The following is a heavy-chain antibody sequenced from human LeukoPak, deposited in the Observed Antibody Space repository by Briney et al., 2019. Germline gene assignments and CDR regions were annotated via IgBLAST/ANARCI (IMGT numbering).Heavy chain of an antibody. V-gene: IGHV4-59*01. Sequence: PSETLSLTCTVSGGSISSYYWSWIRQPPGKGLEWIGYIYYSGSTNYNPSLKSRVTISVDTSKNQFSLKLSSVTAADTAVYYCARVPETYYYDSSGIMDVWGQGTTVTVSS. CDR3: ARVPETYYYDSSGIMDV. D-gene: IGHD3-22*01. J-gene: IGHJ6*02. CDR2: IYYSGST. CDR1: GGSISSYY.